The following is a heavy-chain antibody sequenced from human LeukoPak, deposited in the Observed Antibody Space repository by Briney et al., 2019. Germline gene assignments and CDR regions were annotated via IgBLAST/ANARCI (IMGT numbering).Heavy chain of an antibody. CDR3: ARDFTMASNWFDP. CDR1: AYAFTSCN. V-gene: IGHV1-46*01. D-gene: IGHD3-10*01. CDR2: INPSGSST. J-gene: IGHJ5*02. Sequence: ASVKLCCYAAAYAFTSCNIDMEWLGPGQGLGLVGIINPSGSSTSYAQKFQRRVTMTRDTSTSTVYMELSSRRSEDTAVYYCARDFTMASNWFDPWGQGTLVTVSS.